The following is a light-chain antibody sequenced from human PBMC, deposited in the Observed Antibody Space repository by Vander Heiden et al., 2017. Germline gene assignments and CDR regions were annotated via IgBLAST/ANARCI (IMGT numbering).Light chain of an antibody. CDR2: DTT. Sequence: QSVLTQPPSASGTPGQRVTISCSGSNPNIGNTAVHCYQQLPGRAPNVLIYDTTHRPSGVPDRFSGSNSGTSASLVISGLQSEDEAIYYCAAWDDSLDGQEVFGGGTKLTVL. V-gene: IGLV1-44*01. CDR1: NPNIGNTA. J-gene: IGLJ2*01. CDR3: AAWDDSLDGQEV.